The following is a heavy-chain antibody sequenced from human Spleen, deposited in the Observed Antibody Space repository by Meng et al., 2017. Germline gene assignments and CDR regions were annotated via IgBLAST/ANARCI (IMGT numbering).Heavy chain of an antibody. D-gene: IGHD1-26*01. J-gene: IGHJ4*02. CDR2: IYDSGNT. CDR3: ARVRYTRWDYYFDS. Sequence: QVQVQEVGPSLVKPSGTRSLTWAVSGGFIVSTNWWSWVRQTPGKGLEWIGEIYDSGNTNYNPSLKSRVTISVDKSKNQFSLKLSSVTAADTAVYYCARVRYTRWDYYFDSWGQGTLVTVSS. V-gene: IGHV4-4*02. CDR1: GGFIVSTNW.